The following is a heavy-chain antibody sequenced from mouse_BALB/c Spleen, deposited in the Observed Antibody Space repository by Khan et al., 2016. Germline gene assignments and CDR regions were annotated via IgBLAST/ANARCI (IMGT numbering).Heavy chain of an antibody. CDR1: GYTFTNYG. CDR2: INTYTGEP. J-gene: IGHJ2*01. V-gene: IGHV9-3-1*01. CDR3: ARRYYRYEVDDY. D-gene: IGHD2-14*01. Sequence: QIQLVQSGPELKKPGETVKISCKASGYTFTNYGMNWVKQAPGKGLKWMGWINTYTGEPTYADAFTGRCAFSLETSASTAYLQINNLKNEDTATNFCARRYYRYEVDDYWGPGTTLTVSS.